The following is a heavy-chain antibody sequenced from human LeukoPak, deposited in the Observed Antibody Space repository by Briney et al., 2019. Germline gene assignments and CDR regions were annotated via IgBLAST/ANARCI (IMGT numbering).Heavy chain of an antibody. D-gene: IGHD3-9*01. CDR2: ISSSSSYI. V-gene: IGHV3-21*01. J-gene: IGHJ5*02. CDR1: GFTLSSYS. Sequence: GGSLRLYCAASGFTLSSYSMNWVRQAPGKGLEWVSSISSSSSYIYYADSVKGRFTISRDNAKNSLYLQMNGLRAEDTAVYYCARDPLSGVGWFDPWGQGTLVTVSS. CDR3: ARDPLSGVGWFDP.